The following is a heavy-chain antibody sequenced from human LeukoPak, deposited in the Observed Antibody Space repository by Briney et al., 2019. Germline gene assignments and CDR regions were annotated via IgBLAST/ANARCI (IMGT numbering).Heavy chain of an antibody. CDR3: AKDGYSGYDVFDC. J-gene: IGHJ4*02. D-gene: IGHD5-12*01. Sequence: PGGSLRLSCAASEFTFNNYAMSWVRQAPGKGLEWFSTISGSGGSTYYADSVKGRFTISRDKSKNTLYLQMNSLRVEDTAVYYCAKDGYSGYDVFDCWGQGTLVTVSS. CDR1: EFTFNNYA. V-gene: IGHV3-23*01. CDR2: ISGSGGST.